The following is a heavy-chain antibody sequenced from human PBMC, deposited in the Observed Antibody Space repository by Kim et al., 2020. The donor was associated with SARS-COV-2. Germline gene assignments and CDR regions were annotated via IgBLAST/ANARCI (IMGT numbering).Heavy chain of an antibody. V-gene: IGHV5-10-1*01. J-gene: IGHJ4*02. CDR1: GYRFSDYW. CDR2: IDPSDSYV. Sequence: GESLKISCKGSGYRFSDYWISWVRQMPGRGLEWMARIDPSDSYVNYSPPFRGLVSIPSDESLKTVYLPWDSLKARDSAFFFCGTFNNGYDDYWGLGTPV. D-gene: IGHD5-12*01. CDR3: GTFNNGYDDY.